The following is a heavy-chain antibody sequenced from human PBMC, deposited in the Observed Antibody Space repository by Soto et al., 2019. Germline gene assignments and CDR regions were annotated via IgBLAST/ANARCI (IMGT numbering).Heavy chain of an antibody. CDR2: ISYDGSNK. V-gene: IGHV3-30*18. Sequence: GGSLRLSCAASGFTFSSYGMHWVRQAPGKGLEWVAVISYDGSNKYYADSVKGRFTISRDNSKNTLYLQMNSLRAEDTAVYYCAKPGISTMVRGVLMGLVEYFDYWGQGTLVTVSS. J-gene: IGHJ4*02. CDR1: GFTFSSYG. D-gene: IGHD3-10*01. CDR3: AKPGISTMVRGVLMGLVEYFDY.